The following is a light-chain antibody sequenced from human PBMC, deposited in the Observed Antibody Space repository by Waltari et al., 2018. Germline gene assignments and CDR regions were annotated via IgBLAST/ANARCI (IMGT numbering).Light chain of an antibody. CDR3: QQYNSDSHS. V-gene: IGKV1-5*03. J-gene: IGKJ2*01. Sequence: IQMTQPPSSLSASVGDKVTITCLASQIISTWLAWFQLKPGKAPKLLIYKASNLESGVPSRFSGSGSGTEFTLTISSLLPEDFATYYCQQYNSDSHSFGQGTRLEIK. CDR2: KAS. CDR1: QIISTW.